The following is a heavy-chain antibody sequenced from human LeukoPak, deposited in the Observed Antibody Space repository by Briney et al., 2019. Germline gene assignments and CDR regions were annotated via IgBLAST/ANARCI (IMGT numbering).Heavy chain of an antibody. D-gene: IGHD3-10*01. V-gene: IGHV4-59*01. Sequence: GSLRLSCPASGFTFSDYYMSWIRQPPGKGLEWVGYIYYGGSTNYHRSLKSRVTISVDTSKNQFSLKLSSVTAADTAGYYWARSGVWFGESMGNWFDPWGQGNLVTVSS. CDR3: ARSGVWFGESMGNWFDP. J-gene: IGHJ5*02. CDR1: GFTFSDYY. CDR2: IYYGGST.